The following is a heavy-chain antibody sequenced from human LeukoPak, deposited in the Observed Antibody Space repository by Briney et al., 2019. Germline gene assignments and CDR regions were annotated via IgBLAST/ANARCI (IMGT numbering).Heavy chain of an antibody. Sequence: GGSLRLSCAASGFTFSSYAMSWVRQAPGKGLEWVSAISGSGGSTYYADSVKGRFTISRDNSKNTLYLQMNSLRAEDTAVYYCAKDRFPYCSSTSCYILDYWGQGTLVTVSP. CDR1: GFTFSSYA. J-gene: IGHJ4*02. CDR3: AKDRFPYCSSTSCYILDY. D-gene: IGHD2-2*02. CDR2: ISGSGGST. V-gene: IGHV3-23*01.